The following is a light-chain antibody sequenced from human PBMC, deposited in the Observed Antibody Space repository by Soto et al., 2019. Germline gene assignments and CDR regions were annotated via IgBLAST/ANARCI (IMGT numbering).Light chain of an antibody. Sequence: EIVLTQSPATLSLSPGERATLSCRASQSVGNYLAWFQQKPGQAPRLLIYDASNRATGIPARFSGSGSGTDFTLTISSLEPEDFAVYYCQQRSNWPPWTFGQGTKVEIK. CDR3: QQRSNWPPWT. V-gene: IGKV3-11*01. J-gene: IGKJ1*01. CDR2: DAS. CDR1: QSVGNY.